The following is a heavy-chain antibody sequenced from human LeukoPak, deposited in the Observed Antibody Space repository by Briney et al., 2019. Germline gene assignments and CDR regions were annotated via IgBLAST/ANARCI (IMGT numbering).Heavy chain of an antibody. CDR2: ISSSSSYI. Sequence: GGSLRPSCAASGFTFSSYSMNWVRQAPGKGLEWVSSISSSSSYIYYADSVKGRFTISRDNAKNSLYLQMTGLRAEDTAVYYCARDTYYDILTGPSRLDVWGKGTTVTVSS. CDR3: ARDTYYDILTGPSRLDV. CDR1: GFTFSSYS. D-gene: IGHD3-9*01. J-gene: IGHJ6*04. V-gene: IGHV3-21*01.